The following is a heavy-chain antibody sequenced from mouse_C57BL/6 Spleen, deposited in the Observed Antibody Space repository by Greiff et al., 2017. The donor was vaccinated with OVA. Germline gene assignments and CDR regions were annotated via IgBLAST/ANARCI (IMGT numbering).Heavy chain of an antibody. CDR3: ARSYGPYAMDY. J-gene: IGHJ4*01. CDR1: RFTFTDYY. CDR2: IRNKANGYTT. V-gene: IGHV7-3*01. D-gene: IGHD1-1*01. Sequence: EVNVVESGGGLVQPGGSLSLACAASRFTFTDYYMSWVRQPPGKALEWLGFIRNKANGYTTEYSASVKGRFTISRDNSQSILYLQMNALRAEDSATYYCARSYGPYAMDYWGQGTSVTVSS.